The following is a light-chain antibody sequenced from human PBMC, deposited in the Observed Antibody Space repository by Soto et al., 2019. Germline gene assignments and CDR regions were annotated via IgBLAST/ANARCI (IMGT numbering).Light chain of an antibody. Sequence: QSVLTQPASVSGSPGQSITISCTGNSSDVGGYNYVSWYQQHPGKAPKLMIYEVSNRPSGVSNRFSGSKSGNTAALTISGLQAEDEADYSGSSYTSSSTPRVFGTGTKVTVL. CDR1: SSDVGGYNY. CDR2: EVS. J-gene: IGLJ1*01. CDR3: SSYTSSSTPRV. V-gene: IGLV2-14*01.